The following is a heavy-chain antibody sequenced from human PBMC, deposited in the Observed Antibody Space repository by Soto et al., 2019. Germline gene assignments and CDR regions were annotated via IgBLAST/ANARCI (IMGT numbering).Heavy chain of an antibody. Sequence: SGTLSLTCTVSGASIRTGGYYWSWIRQPPGKGLEWIGYIYYSGSTYYNPSLDSRITISVDTSKNQFSLKLSSVTDADTAVYYCAREGLRYYDMDVWGQGTMVTVSS. CDR1: GASIRTGGYY. CDR2: IYYSGST. D-gene: IGHD2-15*01. CDR3: AREGLRYYDMDV. V-gene: IGHV4-30-4*01. J-gene: IGHJ6*02.